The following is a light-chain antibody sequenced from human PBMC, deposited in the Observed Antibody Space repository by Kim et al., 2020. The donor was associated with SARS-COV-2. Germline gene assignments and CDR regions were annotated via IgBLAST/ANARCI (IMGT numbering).Light chain of an antibody. CDR3: QVWESSTVV. CDR1: NIGSRS. CDR2: SDS. J-gene: IGLJ2*01. V-gene: IGLV3-21*01. Sequence: SGAPGKTARITCGGNNIGSRSVHWYQQKPGQAPVVVMYSDSDRPSGIPERFSGSNSGNTATLTISRVEAGDEADYFCQVWESSTVVFGGGTQLTVL.